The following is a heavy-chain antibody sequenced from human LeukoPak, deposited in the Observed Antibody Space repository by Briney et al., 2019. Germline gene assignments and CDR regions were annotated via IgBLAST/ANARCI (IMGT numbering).Heavy chain of an antibody. J-gene: IGHJ4*02. D-gene: IGHD6-13*01. CDR1: GFTFSSYA. V-gene: IGHV3-30*18. CDR2: ISYDGSNK. CDR3: AKARIAAAFHDY. Sequence: QPGGSLRLSCAASGFTFSSYAMSWVRQAPGKGLEWVAVISYDGSNKYYADSVKGRFTISRDNSKNTLYLQMNSLRAEDTAVYYCAKARIAAAFHDYWGQGTLVTVSS.